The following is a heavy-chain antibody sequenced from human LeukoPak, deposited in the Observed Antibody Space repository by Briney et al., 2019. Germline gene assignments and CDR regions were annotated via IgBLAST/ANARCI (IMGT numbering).Heavy chain of an antibody. CDR2: INHSGST. CDR1: GGSFSGYY. CDR3: ARPSGDILTGYYGL. Sequence: SETLSLTCAVYGGSFSGYYWSWIRQPPGKGLEWIGEINHSGSTNYNPSLKSRVTISVDTSKNQFSLKLRSVTAADTAVYYCARPSGDILTGYYGLWGQGTPVTVSS. J-gene: IGHJ4*02. V-gene: IGHV4-34*01. D-gene: IGHD3-9*01.